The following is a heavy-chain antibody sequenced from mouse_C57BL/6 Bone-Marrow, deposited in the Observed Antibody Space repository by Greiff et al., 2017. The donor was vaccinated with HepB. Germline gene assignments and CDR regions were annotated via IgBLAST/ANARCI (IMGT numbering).Heavy chain of an antibody. Sequence: VQGVESGAELAKPGASVKLSCKASGYTFTSYWMHWVKQRPGQGLEWIGYINPSSGYTKYNQKFKDKATLTADKSSSTAYMQLSSLTYEDSAVYYCAREGNIYGNYDAMDYWGQGTSVTVSS. CDR1: GYTFTSYW. CDR3: AREGNIYGNYDAMDY. J-gene: IGHJ4*01. D-gene: IGHD2-1*01. CDR2: INPSSGYT. V-gene: IGHV1-7*01.